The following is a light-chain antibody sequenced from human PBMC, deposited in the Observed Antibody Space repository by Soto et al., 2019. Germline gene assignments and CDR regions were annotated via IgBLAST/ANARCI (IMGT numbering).Light chain of an antibody. V-gene: IGLV2-14*01. J-gene: IGLJ1*01. CDR3: TSPTPGSLYV. Sequence: ALTQPASVSVSPGQSITISCSGTSSDVGGYTYVSWYQQYPGRVPKLFIYKVSKRPSGISNRFSGPKSGTTASLTISGLQAEDEADYFCTSPTPGSLYVFGSGTKVTVL. CDR1: SSDVGGYTY. CDR2: KVS.